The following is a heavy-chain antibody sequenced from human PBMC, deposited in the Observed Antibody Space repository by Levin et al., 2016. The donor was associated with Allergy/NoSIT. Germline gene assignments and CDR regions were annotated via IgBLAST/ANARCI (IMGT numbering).Heavy chain of an antibody. CDR3: ARNYGGNDLYNLDV. Sequence: WIRQPPGKALEWLANIFSSDEKSYIASLKSRLTISKDTSKSQVVLTMTNMDPVDTATYYCARNYGGNDLYNLDVWGQGTTVTVSS. D-gene: IGHD4-23*01. CDR2: IFSSDEK. J-gene: IGHJ6*02. V-gene: IGHV2-26*01.